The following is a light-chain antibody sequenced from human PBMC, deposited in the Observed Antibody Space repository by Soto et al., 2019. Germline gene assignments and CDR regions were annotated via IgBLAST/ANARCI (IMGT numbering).Light chain of an antibody. J-gene: IGLJ3*02. CDR2: NND. CDR3: ATRDGGLNGPNWV. CDR1: SSNIGSNT. V-gene: IGLV1-44*01. Sequence: QSVLTQPPSASGTPGQRVTISCSGSSSNIGSNTLNWYQQLPGTAPKLLMYNNDQRPSGVPDRFSGSKSGTSASLAISGLQSEDEADYYCATRDGGLNGPNWVFGGGTKLPS.